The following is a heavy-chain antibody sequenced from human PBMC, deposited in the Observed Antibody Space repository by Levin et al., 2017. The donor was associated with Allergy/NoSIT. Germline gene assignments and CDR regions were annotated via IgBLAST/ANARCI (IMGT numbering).Heavy chain of an antibody. Sequence: GGSLRLSCAASGFTFSSYGMHWVRQAPGKGLEWVAVIWYDGSNKYYADSVKGRFTISRDNSKNTLYLQMNSLRAEDTAVYYCARDFVPRINQKFDYWGQGTLVTVSS. V-gene: IGHV3-33*01. CDR2: IWYDGSNK. J-gene: IGHJ4*02. CDR1: GFTFSSYG. D-gene: IGHD6-6*01. CDR3: ARDFVPRINQKFDY.